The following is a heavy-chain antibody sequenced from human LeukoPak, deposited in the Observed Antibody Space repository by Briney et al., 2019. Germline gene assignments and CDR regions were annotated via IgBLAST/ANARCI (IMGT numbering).Heavy chain of an antibody. J-gene: IGHJ4*02. CDR2: IYHSGST. CDR1: GYSITSDYY. Sequence: SETLSLTCAVSGYSITSDYYWGWIRQPSGKGLEWIGTIYHSGSTFYSPSLKSRLTISVDTSKNQFSLNLNSVTAADTAVYYCARERAGAVDYWGQGTLVTVSS. CDR3: ARERAGAVDY. D-gene: IGHD1-26*01. V-gene: IGHV4-38-2*02.